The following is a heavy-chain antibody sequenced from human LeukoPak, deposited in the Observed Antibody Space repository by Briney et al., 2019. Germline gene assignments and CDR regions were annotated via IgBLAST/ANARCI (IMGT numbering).Heavy chain of an antibody. CDR1: GFTFSDS. J-gene: IGHJ4*02. CDR2: ISSRSTYV. CDR3: ARFRRDGSNYNDY. D-gene: IGHD5-24*01. Sequence: GGSLRLSCTASGFTFSDSMNWIRQAPGKGLEWVSSISSRSTYVFYADSVKGRFAISRDNAKNSMYLQMNGLRAEDTAVYYCARFRRDGSNYNDYWGQGTLVTVSS. V-gene: IGHV3-21*06.